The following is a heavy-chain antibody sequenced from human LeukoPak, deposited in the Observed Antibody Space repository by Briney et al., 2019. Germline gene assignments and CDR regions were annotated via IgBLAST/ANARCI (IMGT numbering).Heavy chain of an antibody. Sequence: SVEVSCKASGGTFSSYAISWVRQAPGQGLEWMGGIIPIFGTANYAQKFQGRVTITADESTSTAYMELSSLRSEDTAVYYCARERIVATIEGSNYYFDYWGQGTLVTVSS. CDR1: GGTFSSYA. CDR2: IIPIFGTA. CDR3: ARERIVATIEGSNYYFDY. D-gene: IGHD5-12*01. V-gene: IGHV1-69*13. J-gene: IGHJ4*02.